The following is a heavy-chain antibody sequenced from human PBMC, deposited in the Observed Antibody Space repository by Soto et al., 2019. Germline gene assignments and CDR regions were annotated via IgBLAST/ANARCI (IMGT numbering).Heavy chain of an antibody. CDR2: ISYDGSNK. Sequence: LRLSCAASGLTFRSYGMHWVRQAPAKGLEWVAVISYDGSNKYYADSVKGRFTISRDNSKNTLYLQMNSLRAEDTAVYYCAKGEVGSTSNAFDIWGQGTMVTVSS. D-gene: IGHD1-26*01. J-gene: IGHJ3*02. CDR1: GLTFRSYG. CDR3: AKGEVGSTSNAFDI. V-gene: IGHV3-30*18.